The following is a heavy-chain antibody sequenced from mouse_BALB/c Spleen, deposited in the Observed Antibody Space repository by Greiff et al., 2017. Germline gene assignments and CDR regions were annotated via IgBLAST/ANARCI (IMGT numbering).Heavy chain of an antibody. J-gene: IGHJ4*01. Sequence: DVHLVESGGGLVQPGGSRKLSCAASGFTFSSFGMHWVRQAPEKGLEWVAYISSGSSTIYYADTVKGRFTISRDNPKNTLFLQMTSLRSEDTAMYYCARWGLYYDYDFYAMDYWGQGTSVTVSS. V-gene: IGHV5-17*02. CDR1: GFTFSSFG. CDR3: ARWGLYYDYDFYAMDY. D-gene: IGHD2-4*01. CDR2: ISSGSSTI.